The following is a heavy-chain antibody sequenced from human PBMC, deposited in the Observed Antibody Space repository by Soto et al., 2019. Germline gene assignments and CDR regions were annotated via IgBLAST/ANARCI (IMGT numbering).Heavy chain of an antibody. CDR1: RGTFSSYA. D-gene: IGHD3-3*01. J-gene: IGHJ6*02. CDR3: ARSLQIRDFWSGYGMDV. CDR2: IIPIFGTE. V-gene: IGHV1-69*13. Sequence: SVQVSCQASRGTFSSYAISWVRQAPGQGVEWMGGIIPIFGTENYAQKFQGRVTITADESTSTAYMELSSLRSEDTAVYYCARSLQIRDFWSGYGMDVWGQGTTVTVSS.